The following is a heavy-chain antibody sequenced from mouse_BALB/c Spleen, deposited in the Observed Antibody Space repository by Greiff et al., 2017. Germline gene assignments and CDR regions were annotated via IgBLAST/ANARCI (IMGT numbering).Heavy chain of an antibody. CDR2: SRNKANDYTT. V-gene: IGHV7-1*02. CDR3: ARDARSYAMDY. Sequence: EVQRVESGGGLVQPGGSLRLSCATSGFTFSDFYMEWVRQPPGKRLGWIAASRNKANDYTTAYSASVKGRFIVSRDTSQSILYLQMNALRAEDTAIYYCARDARSYAMDYWGQGTSVTVSA. CDR1: GFTFSDFY. J-gene: IGHJ4*01. D-gene: IGHD2-14*01.